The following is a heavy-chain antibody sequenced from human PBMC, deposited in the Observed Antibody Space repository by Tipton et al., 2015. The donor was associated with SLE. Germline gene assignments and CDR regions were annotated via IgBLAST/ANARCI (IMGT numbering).Heavy chain of an antibody. J-gene: IGHJ2*01. CDR1: GGSFSGYY. CDR2: IYYSGST. D-gene: IGHD4-17*01. Sequence: TLSLTCAVYGGSFSGYYWSWIRQPPGKGLEWIGYIYYSGSTNYNPSLKSRVTISVDTSKNQFSLKLNSVTAADTAVYYCARSGYGDDYWYFDLWGRGTLVTVSS. V-gene: IGHV4-34*11. CDR3: ARSGYGDDYWYFDL.